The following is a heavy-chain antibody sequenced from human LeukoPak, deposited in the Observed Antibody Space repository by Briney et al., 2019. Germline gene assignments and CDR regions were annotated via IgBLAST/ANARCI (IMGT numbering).Heavy chain of an antibody. CDR2: VSLDYST. J-gene: IGHJ4*02. Sequence: PGGSLRLSCAASGFTFSNYDMSWVRQAPGKGREWVSTVSLDYSTYYADSVKGRFTTSRDNSKNTLYLQMNSLTAEDTALYYCVRRAGSERYFDYWGQGTLVTVSS. D-gene: IGHD3-10*01. V-gene: IGHV3-23*01. CDR1: GFTFSNYD. CDR3: VRRAGSERYFDY.